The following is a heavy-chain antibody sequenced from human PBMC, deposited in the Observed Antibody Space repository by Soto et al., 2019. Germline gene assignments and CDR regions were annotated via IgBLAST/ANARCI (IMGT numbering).Heavy chain of an antibody. V-gene: IGHV1-69*08. CDR2: IIPLLDTT. CDR3: VRNSPIGSTFSGYDGIDY. D-gene: IGHD5-12*01. J-gene: IGHJ4*02. Sequence: QVQLVQSGAEVKKPGSSVKVSYKTSGGTFRNDIITWVRQAPGQGLEWIGRIIPLLDTTNYAQSFQGRVTITADKSSGTAYMELNSLRSEDTAVYFCVRNSPIGSTFSGYDGIDYWGQGTLVTVSS. CDR1: GGTFRNDI.